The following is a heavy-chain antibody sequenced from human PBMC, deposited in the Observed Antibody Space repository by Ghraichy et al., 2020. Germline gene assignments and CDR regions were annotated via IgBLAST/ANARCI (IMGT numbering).Heavy chain of an antibody. CDR2: ISYDGSNK. CDR3: AKGIEYSTTFGAYYYYGMDV. V-gene: IGHV3-30*18. D-gene: IGHD6-6*01. Sequence: GESLNISCAASGFTFSSYGMHWVRQAPGKGLEWVAVISYDGSNKYYADSVKGRFTISRDNSKNTLYLQMNSLRAEDTAVYYCAKGIEYSTTFGAYYYYGMDVWGQGTTVTVSS. J-gene: IGHJ6*02. CDR1: GFTFSSYG.